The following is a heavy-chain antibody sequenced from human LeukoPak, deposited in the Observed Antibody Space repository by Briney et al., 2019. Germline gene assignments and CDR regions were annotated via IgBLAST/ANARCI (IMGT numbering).Heavy chain of an antibody. Sequence: PSETLSLTCTVSGGSISSSSYYWGWIRQPPGKGLEWIGNIYYSGSTYYNPSLKSRVTISVDTSKNQFSLKLSSVTAADTAVYYCARVHSSSWYPNWFDPWGQGTLVTVSS. V-gene: IGHV4-39*07. D-gene: IGHD6-13*01. CDR2: IYYSGST. J-gene: IGHJ5*02. CDR3: ARVHSSSWYPNWFDP. CDR1: GGSISSSSYY.